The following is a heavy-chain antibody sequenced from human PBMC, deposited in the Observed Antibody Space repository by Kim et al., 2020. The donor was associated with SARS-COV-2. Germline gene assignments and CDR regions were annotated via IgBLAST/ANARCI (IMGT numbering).Heavy chain of an antibody. D-gene: IGHD3-10*01. CDR3: ARDTRASGSRAYYYGWENYYYYYGMDV. Sequence: GGSLRLSCAASGFTFSSYAMHWVRQAPGKGLEWVAVISYDGSNKYYADSVKGRFTISRDNSKNTLYLQMNSLRAEDTAVYYCARDTRASGSRAYYYGWENYYYYYGMDVWGQGTTVTVSS. J-gene: IGHJ6*02. V-gene: IGHV3-30*04. CDR2: ISYDGSNK. CDR1: GFTFSSYA.